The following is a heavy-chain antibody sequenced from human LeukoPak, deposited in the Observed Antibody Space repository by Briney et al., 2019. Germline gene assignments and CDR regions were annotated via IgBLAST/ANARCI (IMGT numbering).Heavy chain of an antibody. CDR3: ARHRDYYDT. D-gene: IGHD3-22*01. V-gene: IGHV4-59*08. J-gene: IGHJ4*01. Sequence: SETLSLTRTVSGASINNNFWTWIRQPPGKGLEWIGYIYSSGSANYNPSLKSRVIISGDTSKNQISLNLTSVTAADTAVYFCARHRDYYDTWGHGTLVTVSS. CDR2: IYSSGSA. CDR1: GASINNNF.